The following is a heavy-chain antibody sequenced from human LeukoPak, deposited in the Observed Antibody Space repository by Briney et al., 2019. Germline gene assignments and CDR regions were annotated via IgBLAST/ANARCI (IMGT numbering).Heavy chain of an antibody. V-gene: IGHV3-23*01. CDR2: ISGSGGST. D-gene: IGHD2/OR15-2a*01. CDR3: AKDLSVPQSPQYVSGDY. J-gene: IGHJ4*02. Sequence: GGSLRLSCAASGFTFSSYAMSWVRQAPGKGLEWVSAISGSGGSTYYADSVKGRFTISRDNSKTTLYLQMNSLRAEDTAVYYCAKDLSVPQSPQYVSGDYWGQGTLVTVSS. CDR1: GFTFSSYA.